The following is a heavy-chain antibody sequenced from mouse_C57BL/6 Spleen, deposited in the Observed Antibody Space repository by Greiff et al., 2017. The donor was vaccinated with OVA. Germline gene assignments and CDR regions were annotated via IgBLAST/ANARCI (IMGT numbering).Heavy chain of an antibody. CDR3: ARDDGYYHYFDY. D-gene: IGHD2-3*01. V-gene: IGHV5-17*01. CDR1: GFTFSDYG. CDR2: ISSGSSTI. J-gene: IGHJ2*01. Sequence: EVQLVESGGGLVKPGGSLKLSCAASGFTFSDYGMHWVRQAPEKGLEWVAYISSGSSTIYYANTVKGRFTISRDNAKNTLFLQMTSLRSEDTAMYYCARDDGYYHYFDYWGQGTTLTVSS.